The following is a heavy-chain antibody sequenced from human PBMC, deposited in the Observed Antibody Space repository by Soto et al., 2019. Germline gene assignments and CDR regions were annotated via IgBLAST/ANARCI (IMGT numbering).Heavy chain of an antibody. CDR3: ARDSSRYGDLYY. D-gene: IGHD4-17*01. Sequence: SETLSLTCTVSGGSISSYYWSWIRQPPGKGLEWIGYIYYSGSTNYNPSLKSRVTISVDTSKNQFSLKLSSVTAADTAVYYCARDSSRYGDLYYWGQGTLVTVSS. J-gene: IGHJ4*02. CDR1: GGSISSYY. CDR2: IYYSGST. V-gene: IGHV4-59*01.